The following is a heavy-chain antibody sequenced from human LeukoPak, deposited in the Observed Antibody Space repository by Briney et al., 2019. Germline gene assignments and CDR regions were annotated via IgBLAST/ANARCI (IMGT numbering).Heavy chain of an antibody. CDR1: GGSISNHY. V-gene: IGHV4-59*11. Sequence: SETLSLTCTVSGGSISNHYWTWIRQPPGKGLEWIGYIFSSGSTTHNPSLKSRLTISVDTSKNQFSLKLSSVTAADTAVYFCARWPMTNLAFDVWGQGTMVTVSS. J-gene: IGHJ3*01. D-gene: IGHD3-22*01. CDR3: ARWPMTNLAFDV. CDR2: IFSSGST.